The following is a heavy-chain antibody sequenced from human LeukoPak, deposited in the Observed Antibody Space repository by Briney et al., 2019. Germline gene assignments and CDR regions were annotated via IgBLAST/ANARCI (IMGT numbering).Heavy chain of an antibody. CDR2: ISGSGGIT. CDR1: GFTFSAYA. D-gene: IGHD3-22*01. J-gene: IGHJ5*02. CDR3: AKHDPRRVVITNWFDP. V-gene: IGHV3-23*01. Sequence: AGSLRLSCAASGFTFSAYAISWLRQAPGKGLQWVSAISGSGGITYYADSVKGRFTISRGNSKNTLYLQMNSLRAEDTAVYYCAKHDPRRVVITNWFDPWGQGTLVTVSS.